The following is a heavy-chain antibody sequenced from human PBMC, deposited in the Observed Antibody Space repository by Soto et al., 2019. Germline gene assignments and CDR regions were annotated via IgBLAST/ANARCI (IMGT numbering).Heavy chain of an antibody. V-gene: IGHV3-53*01. Sequence: XVSLLLSGYASGFTVSTTYMSWVRQAPGMGLEWVAVIESGGSTHYADSVKGRFTISRDNSKNMIYLQLDTLRADDTAVYYCAKDLGPLRLLNYYFYGLDVWGQGTTVTVSS. CDR1: GFTVSTTY. D-gene: IGHD2-15*01. CDR2: IESGGST. CDR3: AKDLGPLRLLNYYFYGLDV. J-gene: IGHJ6*02.